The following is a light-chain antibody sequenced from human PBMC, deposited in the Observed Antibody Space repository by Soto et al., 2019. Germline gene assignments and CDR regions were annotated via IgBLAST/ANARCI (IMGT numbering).Light chain of an antibody. V-gene: IGKV1-39*01. CDR1: QSMSDY. CDR2: AAS. Sequence: DIQMTQSPFSLPASLGDRVTITCRASQSMSDYLNWYQQKPGKGPKLLIFAASSSQVGVPSRFSGSGSGTDFTLTISSLQPEDFATYFCQQSHSAPFTFGPGPTVDIK. CDR3: QQSHSAPFT. J-gene: IGKJ3*01.